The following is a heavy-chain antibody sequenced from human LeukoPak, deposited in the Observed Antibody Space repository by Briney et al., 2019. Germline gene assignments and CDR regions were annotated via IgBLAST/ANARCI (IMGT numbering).Heavy chain of an antibody. D-gene: IGHD2-2*01. CDR1: GFTLSGFY. Sequence: GGSLRLSCEASGFTLSGFYMTWVRLAPGKGLEWVANIKYDGSEKDYVDSVRGRFTISRDNAKNSLFLQMNSLRAEDTAVYYCVRDRTEEAFDIWGQGTMVAVSS. CDR2: IKYDGSEK. V-gene: IGHV3-7*01. CDR3: VRDRTEEAFDI. J-gene: IGHJ3*02.